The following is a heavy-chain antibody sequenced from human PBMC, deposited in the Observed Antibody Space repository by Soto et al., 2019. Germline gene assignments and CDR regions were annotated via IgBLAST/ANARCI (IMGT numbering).Heavy chain of an antibody. CDR2: ISSSSTYT. J-gene: IGHJ6*04. CDR3: ARARLDAARDL. D-gene: IGHD1-1*01. Sequence: QVQLVESGGGLVKPGGSLRLSCAASGFTFSDYYMSWIRQAPGKGLEWVSYISSSSTYTNYADSVKGRSTISRANAKNSRYLQMNSLRAEDTAVYYCARARLDAARDLWGKGTAVTVSS. V-gene: IGHV3-11*05. CDR1: GFTFSDYY.